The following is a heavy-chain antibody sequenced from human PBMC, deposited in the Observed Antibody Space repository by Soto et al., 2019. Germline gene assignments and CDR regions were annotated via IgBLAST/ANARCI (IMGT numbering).Heavy chain of an antibody. CDR1: GYSFTSYW. J-gene: IGHJ4*02. CDR2: IDPTDSYT. Sequence: LKISCKGSGYSFTSYWITWVRQMPGKGLEWMGRIDPTDSYTNYSPSFQGHVTISADKSISTAYLQWSSLKASDTAMYYCARLPTIAALYIDYWGQGTLVTVSS. D-gene: IGHD6-13*01. CDR3: ARLPTIAALYIDY. V-gene: IGHV5-10-1*01.